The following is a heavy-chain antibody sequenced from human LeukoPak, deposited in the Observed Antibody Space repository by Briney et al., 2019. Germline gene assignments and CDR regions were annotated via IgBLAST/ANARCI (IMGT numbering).Heavy chain of an antibody. V-gene: IGHV4-61*02. D-gene: IGHD5-18*01. CDR2: IYSSGST. CDR1: GGSISSGSYY. Sequence: PSETLSLTCTVSGGSISSGSYYWSWIRQPAGKGLEWIGRIYSSGSTIYNPSLKIRVTISVGPSKKQFSLKLSSVTASDTAVYYCATNGGYTSGYYFDSWGQGTLVTVSS. J-gene: IGHJ4*02. CDR3: ATNGGYTSGYYFDS.